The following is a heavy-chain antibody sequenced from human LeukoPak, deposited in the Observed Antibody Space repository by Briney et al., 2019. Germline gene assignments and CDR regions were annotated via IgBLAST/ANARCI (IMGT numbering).Heavy chain of an antibody. V-gene: IGHV4-61*02. Sequence: SETRSLACTVSGGSTSSVRYYWSWIRQPAGKGLEWIGRIYISGSTNYNPSLKSRVTISVDRSKNQFSLKLSSGTAADTAVYYCARDLYDSSGYYGAFDIWGQGTMVTVSS. D-gene: IGHD3-22*01. CDR1: GGSTSSVRYY. CDR3: ARDLYDSSGYYGAFDI. J-gene: IGHJ3*02. CDR2: IYISGST.